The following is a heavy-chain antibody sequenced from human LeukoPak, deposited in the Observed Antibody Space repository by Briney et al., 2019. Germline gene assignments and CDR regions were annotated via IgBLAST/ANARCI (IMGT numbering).Heavy chain of an antibody. D-gene: IGHD3-22*01. V-gene: IGHV5-51*01. CDR2: IYPGDSDT. J-gene: IGHJ3*02. Sequence: GESLKISCKGSGYSFTSYWIGWVRQMPGKGLEWMGIIYPGDSDTRYSPSFQGQVTISADKSISTAYLQWSSLKASDTAMYYCAKTAKNYYDSSDNDAFDIWGQGTMVTVSS. CDR1: GYSFTSYW. CDR3: AKTAKNYYDSSDNDAFDI.